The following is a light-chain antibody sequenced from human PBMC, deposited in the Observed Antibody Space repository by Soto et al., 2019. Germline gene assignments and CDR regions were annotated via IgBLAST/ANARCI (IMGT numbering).Light chain of an antibody. CDR3: QQYAILPIT. V-gene: IGKV1-33*01. Sequence: DMQMTQPPSSLSASVGDRVTITCQASHDITNYLNWYQQKPGKAPKLLIYDASDLETGVPSRFSGGGSGTDYTFTISSLQPEDIATYYCQQYAILPITFGQGTRLEIK. J-gene: IGKJ5*01. CDR1: HDITNY. CDR2: DAS.